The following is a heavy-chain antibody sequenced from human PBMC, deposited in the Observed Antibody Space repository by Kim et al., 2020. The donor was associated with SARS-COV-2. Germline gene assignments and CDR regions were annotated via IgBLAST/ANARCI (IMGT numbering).Heavy chain of an antibody. J-gene: IGHJ4*02. Sequence: SDTLSLTCTVSDGSISSYYWSWFRQPPGKGLEWIGYIFYSGSTNYNPSLSSRLTISVDTSKNQFSLRLSSVTAADTAVYYGARRDSRGYYSLWGQGTLVTVSS. V-gene: IGHV4-59*01. CDR2: IFYSGST. CDR3: ARRDSRGYYSL. D-gene: IGHD3-22*01. CDR1: DGSISSYY.